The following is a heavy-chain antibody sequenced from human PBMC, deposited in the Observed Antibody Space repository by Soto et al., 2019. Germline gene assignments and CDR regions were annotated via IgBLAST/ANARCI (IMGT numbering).Heavy chain of an antibody. V-gene: IGHV1-69*12. CDR1: GGTFSSYA. Sequence: QVQLVQSGAEVKKPGSSVKVSCKASGGTFSSYAISWVRQAPGQGLEWMGGIIPIFGTANYAQKFQGRVTITADESTSIXYMELSSLRSEDTAVYYCASREYSSSYYYYYGMDVWGQGTTVTVSS. CDR2: IIPIFGTA. J-gene: IGHJ6*02. CDR3: ASREYSSSYYYYYGMDV. D-gene: IGHD6-6*01.